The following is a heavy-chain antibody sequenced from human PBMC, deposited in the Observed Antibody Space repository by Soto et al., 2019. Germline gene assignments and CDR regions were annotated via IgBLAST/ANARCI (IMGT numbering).Heavy chain of an antibody. CDR1: VWTFTDYY. J-gene: IGHJ3*02. Sequence: ASVKVSCQPCVWTFTDYYMHWVRQAPGQGLEWVGWINHNSCDTNYAQKFQGRVTMTSDTSISTAYMELSRLRSDETAVYYCAREITILRGDAFDIWG. CDR3: AREITILRGDAFDI. V-gene: IGHV1-2*02. D-gene: IGHD3-9*01. CDR2: INHNSCDT.